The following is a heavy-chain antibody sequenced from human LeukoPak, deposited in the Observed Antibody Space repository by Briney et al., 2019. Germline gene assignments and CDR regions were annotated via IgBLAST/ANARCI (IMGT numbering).Heavy chain of an antibody. D-gene: IGHD2-21*01. CDR1: GYTFTSYA. V-gene: IGHV1-69*13. Sequence: ASVKVSCKASGYTFTSYAMHWVRQAPGQRLEWMGGIIPIFGTANYAQKFQGRVTITADESTSTAYMELSSLRSEDTAVYYCARAPLWRNYYYYGMDVWGQGTTVTVSS. CDR2: IIPIFGTA. J-gene: IGHJ6*02. CDR3: ARAPLWRNYYYYGMDV.